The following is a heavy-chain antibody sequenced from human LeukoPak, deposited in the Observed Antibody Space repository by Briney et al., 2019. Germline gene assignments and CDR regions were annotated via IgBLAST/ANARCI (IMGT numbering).Heavy chain of an antibody. D-gene: IGHD3-10*01. CDR3: ARTPLGYGSGSYFDY. V-gene: IGHV1-2*02. J-gene: IGHJ4*02. CDR1: GYTFTSYG. Sequence: ASVKVSCKASGYTFTSYGISWVRQAPGQGLEWMGWINPNSGGTNYAQKFQGRVTMTRDTSISTAYMELSRLRSDDTAVYYCARTPLGYGSGSYFDYWGQGTLVTVSS. CDR2: INPNSGGT.